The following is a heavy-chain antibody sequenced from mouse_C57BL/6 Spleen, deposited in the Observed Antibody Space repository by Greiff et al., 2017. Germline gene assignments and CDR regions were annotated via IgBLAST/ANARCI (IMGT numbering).Heavy chain of an antibody. J-gene: IGHJ4*01. D-gene: IGHD1-1*01. Sequence: VQLQQSVAELVRPGASVKLSCTASGFNIKNTYMPWVKQRPEQGLEWIGRIDPATGNTKYAPKFQGQATITADTSSNTVYLQLSSLTSEDTAIYYWARGTTVVAGDYAMDYWGQGTSVTVSS. CDR2: IDPATGNT. CDR1: GFNIKNTY. V-gene: IGHV14-3*01. CDR3: ARGTTVVAGDYAMDY.